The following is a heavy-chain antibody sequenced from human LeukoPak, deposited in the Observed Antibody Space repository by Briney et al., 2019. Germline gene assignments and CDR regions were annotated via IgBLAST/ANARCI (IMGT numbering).Heavy chain of an antibody. V-gene: IGHV3-23*01. Sequence: PGGSLRLSCAASGFTFNNYAMSWVRQAPGRGLEWVSSITDTSGTTHCADSVKGRFTISRDNSKNTLYLQMNTLRAEDTAIYYCAKGRTGNSPGDWGRGTLVTVSS. D-gene: IGHD6-13*01. CDR3: AKGRTGNSPGD. CDR1: GFTFNNYA. J-gene: IGHJ4*02. CDR2: ITDTSGTT.